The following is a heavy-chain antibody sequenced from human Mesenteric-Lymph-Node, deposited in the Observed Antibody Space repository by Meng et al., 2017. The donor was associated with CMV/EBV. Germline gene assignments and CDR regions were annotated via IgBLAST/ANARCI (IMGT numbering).Heavy chain of an antibody. CDR1: GLNLRDHH. D-gene: IGHD1-26*01. Sequence: GGSLRLSCAVSGLNLRDHHMSWIRQAPGKGLEWVSYISKSGGIIYYADSVKGRFTVSRDDAKNSLYLQMNSLRAEDTAVYYCARNHRYPYGMDVWGQGTTVTVSS. V-gene: IGHV3-11*04. J-gene: IGHJ6*02. CDR2: ISKSGGII. CDR3: ARNHRYPYGMDV.